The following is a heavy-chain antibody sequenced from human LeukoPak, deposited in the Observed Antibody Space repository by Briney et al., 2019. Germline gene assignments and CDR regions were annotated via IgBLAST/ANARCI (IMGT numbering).Heavy chain of an antibody. D-gene: IGHD3-10*01. CDR2: ISAYNGNT. V-gene: IGHV1-18*01. CDR3: AKTKLESYGSGSYNY. CDR1: GYTFTSYG. J-gene: IGHJ4*02. Sequence: ASVKVSCKASGYTFTSYGISWVRQAPGQGLEWMGWISAYNGNTNYAQKLQGGVAMTTDTSTSTAYMELRSLRAEDTAVYYCAKTKLESYGSGSYNYWGQGTLVTVSS.